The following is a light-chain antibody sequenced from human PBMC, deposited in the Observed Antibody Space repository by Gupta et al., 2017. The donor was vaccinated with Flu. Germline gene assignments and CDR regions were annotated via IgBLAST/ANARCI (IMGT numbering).Light chain of an antibody. V-gene: IGKV1-5*03. CDR2: KAS. Sequence: DIQMTQSPSTLSASVGDRVTITCRASQSINNWLAWYQQKPGKAPKLLIYKASSLQSGVPSRFSGSGSGTEFSLTISSLQTDDFAIYYCHQYNSYSPETFGQGTKLEIK. J-gene: IGKJ2*01. CDR1: QSINNW. CDR3: HQYNSYSPET.